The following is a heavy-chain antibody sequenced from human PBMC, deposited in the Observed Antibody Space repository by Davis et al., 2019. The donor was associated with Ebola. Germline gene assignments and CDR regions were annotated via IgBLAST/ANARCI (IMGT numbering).Heavy chain of an antibody. V-gene: IGHV6-1*01. Sequence: HSQTLSLTCAISGDSVFGKNGAWNWIRQSPSRGLEWLGRTYYSSKWYNGYAESVKSRINISPDTAKNQFSLHLNSVTPEDTAVYYCARGWLRSGLDVWGKGAAVIVSS. CDR3: ARGWLRSGLDV. D-gene: IGHD5-12*01. J-gene: IGHJ6*04. CDR1: GDSVFGKNGA. CDR2: TYYSSKWYN.